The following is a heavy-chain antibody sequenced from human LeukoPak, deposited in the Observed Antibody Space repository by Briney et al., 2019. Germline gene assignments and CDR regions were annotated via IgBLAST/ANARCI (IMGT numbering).Heavy chain of an antibody. V-gene: IGHV3-64D*06. CDR1: GFTFSSYA. Sequence: GGSLRLSCSASGFTFSSYAMHWVRQAPGKGLEYVSAISSNGGSTYYADSVKGRFTISRDNSKNTLYLQVSSLRAEDTAVYYCVKGDTAMVRNWFDPWGQGTLVTVSS. D-gene: IGHD5-18*01. J-gene: IGHJ5*02. CDR3: VKGDTAMVRNWFDP. CDR2: ISSNGGST.